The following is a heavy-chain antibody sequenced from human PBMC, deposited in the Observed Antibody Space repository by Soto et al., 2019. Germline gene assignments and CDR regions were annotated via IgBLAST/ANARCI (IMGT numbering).Heavy chain of an antibody. CDR2: INPNSGGT. V-gene: IGHV1-2*04. CDR3: ARGLRQDIVVVVAATRQGAFDI. D-gene: IGHD2-15*01. Sequence: ASVKVSCKASGYTFTGYYMHWVRQAPGQGLEWMGWINPNSGGTNYAQKFQGWVTMTRDTSISTAYMELSRLRSDDTAVYYCARGLRQDIVVVVAATRQGAFDIWGQGTMVTVSS. CDR1: GYTFTGYY. J-gene: IGHJ3*02.